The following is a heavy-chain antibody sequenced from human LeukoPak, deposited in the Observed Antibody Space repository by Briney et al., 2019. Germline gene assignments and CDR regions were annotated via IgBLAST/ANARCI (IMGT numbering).Heavy chain of an antibody. CDR1: GGSISSSSYY. V-gene: IGHV4-39*07. Sequence: SETLSLTCTVSGGSISSSSYYWGWIRQPPGKGLEWIGSIYYSGSTYYNPSLKSRVTISVDTSKNQFSLKLSSVTAADTAVYYCARDGDDYGGYFDYWGQGTLVTVSS. J-gene: IGHJ4*02. CDR2: IYYSGST. CDR3: ARDGDDYGGYFDY. D-gene: IGHD4-23*01.